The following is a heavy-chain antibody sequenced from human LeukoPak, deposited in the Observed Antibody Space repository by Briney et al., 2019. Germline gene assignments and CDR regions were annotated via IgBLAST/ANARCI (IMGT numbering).Heavy chain of an antibody. V-gene: IGHV5-51*01. Sequence: PGESLKISCKGSGYSFTTYWIAWVRQMPGKGLEWMGIIYPGDSDTRCSPSFQGQVTISADKSISTAYLQWSSLKASDTAMYYCARRSAMASHDAFDIWGQGTMVTVSS. J-gene: IGHJ3*02. CDR3: ARRSAMASHDAFDI. CDR2: IYPGDSDT. D-gene: IGHD5-18*01. CDR1: GYSFTTYW.